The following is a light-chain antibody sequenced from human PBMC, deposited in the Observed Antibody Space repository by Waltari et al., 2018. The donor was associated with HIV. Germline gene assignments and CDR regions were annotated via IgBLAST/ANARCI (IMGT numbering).Light chain of an antibody. V-gene: IGLV2-23*02. CDR2: EVS. Sequence: QSALTQPASVSGSPGQSITISCTAPRGHVGSYNLVSWYQQHPGRAPKVMIYEVSKRPSGVSNRFSGSKSGNTASLTISGLQAEDEADYYCCSYTGSNPFLLFGGGTKLTVL. CDR3: CSYTGSNPFLL. J-gene: IGLJ2*01. CDR1: RGHVGSYNL.